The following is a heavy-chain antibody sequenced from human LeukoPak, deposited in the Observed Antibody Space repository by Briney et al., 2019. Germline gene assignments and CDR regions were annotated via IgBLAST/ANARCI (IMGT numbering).Heavy chain of an antibody. J-gene: IGHJ6*02. CDR3: ARLEEQDYYYYGMDV. CDR2: ISYDGSNE. CDR1: GFTFSSNG. V-gene: IGHV3-30*03. D-gene: IGHD1/OR15-1a*01. Sequence: GGSLRLSCAASGFTFSSNGMHWVRQAPGKGLEWVAVISYDGSNEYYADSVKGRFTISRDDSKNTLYLQMNSLRAEDTAVYYCARLEEQDYYYYGMDVWGQGTTVTVSS.